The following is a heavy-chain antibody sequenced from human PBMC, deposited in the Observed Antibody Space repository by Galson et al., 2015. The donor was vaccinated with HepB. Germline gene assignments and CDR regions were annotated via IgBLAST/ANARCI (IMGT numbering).Heavy chain of an antibody. CDR1: GGSISSSF. CDR3: ARAPSAIVVRYFDV. CDR2: IFHTGST. D-gene: IGHD3-22*01. Sequence: ETLSLTCTVSGGSISSSFWSWIRQSPGKGLEWIGYIFHTGSTNYNPSLKRRVTMSVDTSKNQFSLRLGSVTAADTAVYFCARAPSAIVVRYFDVWGRGTLVTVSS. V-gene: IGHV4-59*01. J-gene: IGHJ2*01.